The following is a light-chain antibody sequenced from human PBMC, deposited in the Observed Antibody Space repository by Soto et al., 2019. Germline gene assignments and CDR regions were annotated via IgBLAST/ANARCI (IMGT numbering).Light chain of an antibody. CDR1: SGYVGTYSL. J-gene: IGLJ1*01. V-gene: IGLV2-23*01. CDR2: EGH. CDR3: CLYVGATTYV. Sequence: QSALAQPASVSGSPGQSITISCTGASGYVGTYSLVSWYQQHPGKAPKVVIYEGHKRPSGVPDRFSDSTSVNTASLTISGLQTDDEADYYCCLYVGATTYVFGTGTKLTVL.